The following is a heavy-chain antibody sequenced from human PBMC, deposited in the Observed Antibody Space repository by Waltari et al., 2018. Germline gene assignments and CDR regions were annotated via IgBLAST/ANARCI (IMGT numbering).Heavy chain of an antibody. V-gene: IGHV3-23*03. J-gene: IGHJ4*02. CDR1: GFTFTCYA. CDR2: IYSGVST. Sequence: VQLLESGCGLVQPGGSLSLSCAASGFTFTCYATRWVRQAPGKGLEWVSVIYSGVSTYYADSVKGRFTISRDNSKNTLYLQMNSLRAEDTAVYYCAKDDSSSWEDYWGQGTLVTVSS. D-gene: IGHD6-13*01. CDR3: AKDDSSSWEDY.